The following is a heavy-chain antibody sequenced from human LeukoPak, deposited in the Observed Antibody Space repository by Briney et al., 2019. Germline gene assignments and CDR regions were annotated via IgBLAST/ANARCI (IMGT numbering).Heavy chain of an antibody. CDR3: ARDSYGAPLCDY. J-gene: IGHJ4*02. V-gene: IGHV1-18*01. CDR1: GGTFSSYA. D-gene: IGHD4-17*01. Sequence: GSSVKVSCKASGGTFSSYAISWVRQAPGQGLEWMGWISVYNGNTNYAQNLQGRVTMTTDTSTSTAYMELRSLRSDDTAVYYCARDSYGAPLCDYWGQGTLVTVSS. CDR2: ISVYNGNT.